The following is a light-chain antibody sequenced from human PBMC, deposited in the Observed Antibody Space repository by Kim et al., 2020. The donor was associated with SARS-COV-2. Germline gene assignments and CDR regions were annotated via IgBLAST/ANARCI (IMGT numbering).Light chain of an antibody. CDR1: SSDVGGYNY. CDR2: QVS. J-gene: IGLJ2*01. CDR3: SSYTSSSTVV. Sequence: IYCPGTSSDVGGYNYVSWYQQQPGKAPKLMLYQVSNRPSGVSNRFSGSKSGNTASLTISGLQAEDGADYYCSSYTSSSTVVFGGGTQLTVL. V-gene: IGLV2-14*01.